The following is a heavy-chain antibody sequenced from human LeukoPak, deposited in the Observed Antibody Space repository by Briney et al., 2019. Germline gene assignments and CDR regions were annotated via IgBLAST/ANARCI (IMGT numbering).Heavy chain of an antibody. CDR2: IYYRGST. CDR3: ARGTPSGYMNWFDP. J-gene: IGHJ5*02. D-gene: IGHD3-22*01. Sequence: SETLSLTCTVSGGSISSYYWSWIRQPPGKGLEWIGYIYYRGSTNYNPSLKSRVTISVDTSKNQFSLKLSSVTAADTAVYYCARGTPSGYMNWFDPWGQGTLVTVSS. CDR1: GGSISSYY. V-gene: IGHV4-59*01.